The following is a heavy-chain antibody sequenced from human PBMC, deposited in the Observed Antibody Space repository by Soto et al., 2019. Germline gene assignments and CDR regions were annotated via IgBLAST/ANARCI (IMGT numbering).Heavy chain of an antibody. CDR2: INHSGST. CDR1: GGSFSGYY. J-gene: IGHJ6*02. V-gene: IGHV4-34*01. Sequence: SETLSLTCAVYGGSFSGYYWSWIRQPPGKGLEWIGEINHSGSTNYNPSLKSRVTISVDTSKNQFSLKLSSVTAADTAVYYCARKGDSSSWYGYFYYYGMGVWGQGTTVTVSS. D-gene: IGHD6-13*01. CDR3: ARKGDSSSWYGYFYYYGMGV.